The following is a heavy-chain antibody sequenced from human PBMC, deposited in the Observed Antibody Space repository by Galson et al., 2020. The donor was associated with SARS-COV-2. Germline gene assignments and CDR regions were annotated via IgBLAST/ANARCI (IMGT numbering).Heavy chain of an antibody. V-gene: IGHV4-39*01. D-gene: IGHD3-9*01. J-gene: IGHJ5*02. CDR2: IYYSGST. CDR3: ARHTDILTNHGNWFDP. CDR1: GGSISSSSYY. Sequence: SETLSLTCTVSGGSISSSSYYWGWIRQPPGKGLEWIGSIYYSGSTYYNPPLKSRVTISVDTSKNQFSLKLSSVTAADTAVYYCARHTDILTNHGNWFDPWGQGTLVTVSS.